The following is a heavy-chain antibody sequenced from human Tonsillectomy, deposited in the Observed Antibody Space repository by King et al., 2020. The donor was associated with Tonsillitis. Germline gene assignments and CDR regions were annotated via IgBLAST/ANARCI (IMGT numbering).Heavy chain of an antibody. CDR2: INHSGST. D-gene: IGHD2-2*01. CDR1: GGSFSGYY. Sequence: VQLQQWGAGLLKPSETLSLTCAVYGGSFSGYYWSWIRQPPGKGLEWIGEINHSGSTNYNPSLKSRVTISVDTSKNQFSLKLSSVTAADTAVYYCARGSPPYCSSTSCRPWVDYWGQGTLVTVSS. V-gene: IGHV4-34*01. CDR3: ARGSPPYCSSTSCRPWVDY. J-gene: IGHJ4*02.